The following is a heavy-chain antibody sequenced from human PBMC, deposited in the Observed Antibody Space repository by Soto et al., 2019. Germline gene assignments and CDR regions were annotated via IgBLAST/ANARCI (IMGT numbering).Heavy chain of an antibody. CDR1: GGSISSGGYY. D-gene: IGHD6-13*01. V-gene: IGHV4-31*03. CDR2: IYYSGST. Sequence: QVQLQESGPGLVKPSQALSLTCTVSGGSISSGGYYWSWIRQHPGKGLEWIGYIYYSGSTYYNPSLKSRVTISVDTSKNQFSLKLSSVTAADTAVYYCARVVDYSSSWYRAYYFDYWGQGTLVTVSS. J-gene: IGHJ4*02. CDR3: ARVVDYSSSWYRAYYFDY.